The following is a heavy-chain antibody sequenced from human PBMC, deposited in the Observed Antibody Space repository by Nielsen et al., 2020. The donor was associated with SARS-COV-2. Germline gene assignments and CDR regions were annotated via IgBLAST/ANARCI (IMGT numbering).Heavy chain of an antibody. CDR1: GFTFDDYA. Sequence: GGSLRLSCAASGFTFDDYAMHWVRQAPGKGLEWVSGISWNSGSIGYADSVKGRFTISRDNAKNSLYLQMNSLRAEDTAVYYCSRDPRILDYWGQGTLVTVSS. V-gene: IGHV3-9*01. CDR2: ISWNSGSI. J-gene: IGHJ4*02. CDR3: SRDPRILDY.